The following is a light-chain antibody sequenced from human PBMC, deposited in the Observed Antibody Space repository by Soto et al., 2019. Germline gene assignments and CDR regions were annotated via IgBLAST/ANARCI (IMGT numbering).Light chain of an antibody. V-gene: IGKV1-5*03. CDR2: KAS. J-gene: IGKJ4*01. CDR1: QSVGSW. CDR3: QHYDSYPLT. Sequence: DIQMTQSPSTLSASVGDRVTITCRASQSVGSWLAWYQQKPGKAPKLLIYKASSLESGVPSRFSGSGSGTEFTLTISSLQPDDFATYYCQHYDSYPLTFGGGTKVDIK.